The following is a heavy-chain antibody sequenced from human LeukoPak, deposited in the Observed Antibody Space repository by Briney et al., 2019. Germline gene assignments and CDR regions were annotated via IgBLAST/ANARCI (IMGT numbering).Heavy chain of an antibody. V-gene: IGHV3-48*01. J-gene: IGHJ4*02. Sequence: GGSLRLSCVASGFTFRIYGMNWVRQAPGKGPEWVSYISHASDSILYADSVKGRFTMSRDNAKKSLYLQMNSLRAEDSAVYYCARATRNGYDYWGQGTLVTVSS. D-gene: IGHD5-24*01. CDR2: ISHASDSI. CDR1: GFTFRIYG. CDR3: ARATRNGYDY.